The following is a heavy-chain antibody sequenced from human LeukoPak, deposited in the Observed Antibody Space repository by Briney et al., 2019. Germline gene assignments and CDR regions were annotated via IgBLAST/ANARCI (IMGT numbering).Heavy chain of an antibody. D-gene: IGHD6-13*01. V-gene: IGHV3-21*01. Sequence: GGSLRLSCAASGFTFSAYNLNWVRQAPGKGLEWVSSISGSSSYIYYADSVKGRFTISRDNAKNSLYLQMNSLRAEDTAVYYCTTPLDSSRGVIGWFDPWGQGTLVTVSS. J-gene: IGHJ5*02. CDR3: TTPLDSSRGVIGWFDP. CDR2: ISGSSSYI. CDR1: GFTFSAYN.